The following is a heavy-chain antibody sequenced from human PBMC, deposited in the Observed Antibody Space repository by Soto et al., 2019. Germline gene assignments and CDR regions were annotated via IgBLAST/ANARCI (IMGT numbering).Heavy chain of an antibody. V-gene: IGHV4-30-4*01. CDR3: ARTYYYDGSGYPSDY. CDR2: IYYSGNT. CDR1: GGSINSGSYY. D-gene: IGHD3-22*01. J-gene: IGHJ4*02. Sequence: QVQLQESGPGLVRPSQTLSLTCTVSGGSINSGSYYWSWIRQPPGKGLEWIGYIYYSGNTYYKPSLKSRITISLDTSKNQFSLKLSSVTAADTAVYYCARTYYYDGSGYPSDYWGQGTLVTVSS.